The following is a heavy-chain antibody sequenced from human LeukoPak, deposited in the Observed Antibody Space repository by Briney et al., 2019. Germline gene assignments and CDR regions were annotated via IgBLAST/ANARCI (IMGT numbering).Heavy chain of an antibody. Sequence: ASVKVSCKASGYTFTGYYMHWVRQAPGLGLEWMGWINPNSGGTNYAQKFQGRVTMTRDTSISTAYMELSRLRSDDTAVYYCASGGGDFWSGYWVDYWGQGTLVTVSS. V-gene: IGHV1-2*02. CDR2: INPNSGGT. CDR1: GYTFTGYY. CDR3: ASGGGDFWSGYWVDY. D-gene: IGHD3-3*01. J-gene: IGHJ4*02.